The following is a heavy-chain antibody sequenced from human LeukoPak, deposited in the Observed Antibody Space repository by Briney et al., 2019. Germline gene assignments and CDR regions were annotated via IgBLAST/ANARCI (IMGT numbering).Heavy chain of an antibody. Sequence: QPGGSLGLSCAASGFTFSSYAMHWVRQAPGKGLEWVAVISYDGSNKYYADSVKGRFTISRDNSKNTLYLQMNSLRAEDTAIYYCARAGTRKWELPFDYWGQGTLVTVSS. J-gene: IGHJ4*02. CDR1: GFTFSSYA. D-gene: IGHD1-26*01. V-gene: IGHV3-30-3*01. CDR3: ARAGTRKWELPFDY. CDR2: ISYDGSNK.